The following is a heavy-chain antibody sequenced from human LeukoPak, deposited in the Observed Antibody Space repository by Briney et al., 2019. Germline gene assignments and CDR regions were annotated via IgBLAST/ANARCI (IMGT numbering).Heavy chain of an antibody. J-gene: IGHJ6*03. CDR3: ARGGGDLRWDYYMDV. D-gene: IGHD2-21*02. V-gene: IGHV4-59*11. CDR1: GGSISSHC. CDR2: IYYSGST. Sequence: PSETLSLTCTVSGGSISSHCWSWIRQPPGKGLEWIGYIYYSGSTNYNPSPKSRVTISVDTSKNRFSLKLSSVTAADTAVYYCARGGGDLRWDYYMDVWGKGTTVTVSS.